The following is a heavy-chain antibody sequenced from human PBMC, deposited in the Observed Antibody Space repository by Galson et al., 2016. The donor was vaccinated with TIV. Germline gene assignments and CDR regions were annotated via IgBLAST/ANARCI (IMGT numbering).Heavy chain of an antibody. J-gene: IGHJ6*02. CDR2: IRYDGSRR. V-gene: IGHV3-30*04. Sequence: SLRLSCAASGFTFDSYTFHWVRQTPGKGLEWVALIRYDGSRRYYADSVKGRFTISRDDSKNTLYLQMNGLRRDDSAVYYCASGVVAHTYCFYGMDAWGQGTTVSVSS. D-gene: IGHD2-15*01. CDR1: GFTFDSYT. CDR3: ASGVVAHTYCFYGMDA.